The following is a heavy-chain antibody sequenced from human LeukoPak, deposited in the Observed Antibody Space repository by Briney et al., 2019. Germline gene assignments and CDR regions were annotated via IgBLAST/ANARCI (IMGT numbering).Heavy chain of an antibody. J-gene: IGHJ4*02. CDR1: GFTFSSYG. V-gene: IGHV3-33*01. CDR3: ARDHSSGWYSDYFDY. Sequence: GRSLRLSCAASGFTFSSYGMHWVRQAPGKGLEWVAVIWYDGSNKYYADSVKGRFTISRDNSKNTLYLQMNSLRAEDTAVYYCARDHSSGWYSDYFDYWGRGTLVTVSS. CDR2: IWYDGSNK. D-gene: IGHD6-19*01.